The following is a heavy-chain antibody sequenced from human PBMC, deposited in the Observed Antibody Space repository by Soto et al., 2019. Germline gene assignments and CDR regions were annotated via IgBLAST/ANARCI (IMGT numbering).Heavy chain of an antibody. CDR2: IYYSGST. V-gene: IGHV4-31*03. CDR3: ARGSRLKPFLGWFDP. CDR1: GGSISSGGYY. D-gene: IGHD3-3*01. J-gene: IGHJ5*02. Sequence: PSETLSLTCTVSGGSISSGGYYWSWIRQHPGKGLEWIGYIYYSGSTYYNPSLKSRVTISVDTSKNQFSLKLSSVTAADTAVYYCARGSRLKPFLGWFDPWGQGTLVTVSS.